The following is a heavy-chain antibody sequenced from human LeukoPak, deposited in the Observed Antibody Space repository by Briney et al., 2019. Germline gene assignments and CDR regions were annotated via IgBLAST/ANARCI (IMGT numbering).Heavy chain of an antibody. CDR3: ARLVLEVRIGYCSSTSCPNWFDP. Sequence: ASVKVSCKASGGTFSSYAISWVRQAPGQGLEWMGGIIPIFGTANYAQKSQGRVTITTDESTSTAYMELSSLRSEDTAVYYCARLVLEVRIGYCSSTSCPNWFDPWGQGTLVTVSS. V-gene: IGHV1-69*05. J-gene: IGHJ5*02. CDR1: GGTFSSYA. D-gene: IGHD2-2*01. CDR2: IIPIFGTA.